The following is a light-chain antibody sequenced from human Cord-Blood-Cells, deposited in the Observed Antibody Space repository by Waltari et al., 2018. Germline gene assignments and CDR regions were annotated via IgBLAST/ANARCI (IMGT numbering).Light chain of an antibody. V-gene: IGLV2-14*03. CDR1: SSDVGGYNY. CDR2: DVS. CDR3: SSYTSSSTV. J-gene: IGLJ3*02. Sequence: QSALTQPASVSGSPGQPITISCTGTSSDVGGYNYDSWYQQHPGKAPKLMIYDVSNRPSGVSNRFSGSKSGNTASLTISGLQAEDEADYYCSSYTSSSTVFGGGTKLTVL.